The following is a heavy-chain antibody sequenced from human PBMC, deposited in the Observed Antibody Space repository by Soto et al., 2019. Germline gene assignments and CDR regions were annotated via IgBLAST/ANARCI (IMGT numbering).Heavy chain of an antibody. V-gene: IGHV1-58*01. CDR2: IVVGSGNT. CDR1: GFTFTSTA. CDR3: ASSYSNYALIDYYYYGMDV. J-gene: IGHJ6*02. D-gene: IGHD4-4*01. Sequence: TSVKVSCKDSGFTFTSTAGQWVRQARGQRLEWIGWIVVGSGNTNYAQKFQERVTITRDMSTSTAYMELSSLRSEDTAVYYCASSYSNYALIDYYYYGMDVWGQGTTVTVSS.